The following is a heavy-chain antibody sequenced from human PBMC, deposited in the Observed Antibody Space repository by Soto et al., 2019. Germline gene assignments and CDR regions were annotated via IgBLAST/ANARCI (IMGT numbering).Heavy chain of an antibody. CDR1: GSIFIGYG. D-gene: IGHD2-8*01. V-gene: IGHV3-33*06. CDR3: AKDAIANNGIWEPFDM. Sequence: GGSLRLSCVVPGSIFIGYGMHWIRQAPGKGLEWVAVIWHDGCEIYYADSVKGRFTISRDNSKNTLYLQMNSLRAEDTAIYYCAKDAIANNGIWEPFDMWGRGTGVTVS. J-gene: IGHJ3*02. CDR2: IWHDGCEI.